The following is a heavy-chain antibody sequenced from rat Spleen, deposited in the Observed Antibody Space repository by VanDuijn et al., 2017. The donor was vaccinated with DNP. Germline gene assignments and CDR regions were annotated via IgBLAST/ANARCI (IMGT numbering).Heavy chain of an antibody. Sequence: EVQLVESGGGLMQPGRSLKLSCAASGFTFSDYYMAWVRQAPTKGLEWVAYISTRGGSTHYPDSVKDRFTISRDNAKSTLYLQMGSLRSEDTATYYCARGGYYPNWFAYWGQGTLVTVSS. CDR3: ARGGYYPNWFAY. CDR1: GFTFSDYY. CDR2: ISTRGGST. J-gene: IGHJ3*01. D-gene: IGHD1-12*03. V-gene: IGHV5-27*01.